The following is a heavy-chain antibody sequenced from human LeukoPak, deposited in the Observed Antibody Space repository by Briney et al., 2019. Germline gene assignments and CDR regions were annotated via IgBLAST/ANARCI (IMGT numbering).Heavy chain of an antibody. CDR3: AKAYSSSWSFDY. CDR2: ISYDESNK. D-gene: IGHD6-13*01. J-gene: IGHJ4*02. Sequence: PGGSLRLSCAASGFTLSSYGMHWVRPAPGKGVEWVAVISYDESNKYYADSVRGRFTISRDNSKNTLYLQMNSLRAEDTAVYYCAKAYSSSWSFDYWGQGTLVTVSS. V-gene: IGHV3-30*18. CDR1: GFTLSSYG.